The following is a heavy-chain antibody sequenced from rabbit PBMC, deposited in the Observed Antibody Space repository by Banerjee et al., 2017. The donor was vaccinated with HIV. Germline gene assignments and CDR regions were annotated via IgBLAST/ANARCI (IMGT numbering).Heavy chain of an antibody. CDR2: INTGSGSA. J-gene: IGHJ4*01. D-gene: IGHD7-1*01. Sequence: QEQLEESGGDLVKPEGSLTLTCTASGFSFSSYVMCWVRQAPGKGLEWIGCINTGSGSAYYANWAKGRFTISKTSSTTVTLQMTSLTAADTATYFCARDAGGDGYSNDLWGPGTLVTVS. CDR1: GFSFSSYV. V-gene: IGHV1S45*01. CDR3: ARDAGGDGYSNDL.